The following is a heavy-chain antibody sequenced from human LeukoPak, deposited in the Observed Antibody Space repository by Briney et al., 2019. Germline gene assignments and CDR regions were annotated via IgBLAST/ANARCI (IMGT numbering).Heavy chain of an antibody. V-gene: IGHV3-7*01. Sequence: PGGSLRLSXAASGFTFSSYWMSWVRQAPGKGLEWVANIKQDGSEKYYVDSVKGRFTISRDNAKNSLYLQMNSLRAEDTAVYYCARNHDFWRYYFDYWGQGTLVTVSS. CDR3: ARNHDFWRYYFDY. J-gene: IGHJ4*02. CDR2: IKQDGSEK. D-gene: IGHD3-3*01. CDR1: GFTFSSYW.